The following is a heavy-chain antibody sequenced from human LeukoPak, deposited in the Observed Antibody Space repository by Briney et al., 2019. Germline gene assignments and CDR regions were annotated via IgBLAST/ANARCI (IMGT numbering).Heavy chain of an antibody. Sequence: GGSLRLSCAASGFTFSSYAMSWVRQAPGKGLEWVSVISGSGGSTYYADSVKGRFTISRDNSKNTLYLQMNSLRAEDTAVYYCAKDSSRLIAVAGSGGVDYWGQGTLVTVSS. D-gene: IGHD6-19*01. CDR3: AKDSSRLIAVAGSGGVDY. CDR1: GFTFSSYA. CDR2: ISGSGGST. V-gene: IGHV3-23*01. J-gene: IGHJ4*02.